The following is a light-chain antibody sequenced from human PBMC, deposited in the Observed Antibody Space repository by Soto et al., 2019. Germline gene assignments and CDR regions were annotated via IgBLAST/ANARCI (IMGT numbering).Light chain of an antibody. CDR2: EGN. CDR3: CSYAGSNTFV. J-gene: IGLJ1*01. Sequence: QSALTQPASVSGSPGQSITISCTGTSSDVGNYNLVSWYRHYPGKAPKLMIYEGNKRPSGVSNRFSGSKSGNTASLTISGLQAEDEADYYCCSYAGSNTFVFGTGTKVTVL. CDR1: SSDVGNYNL. V-gene: IGLV2-23*01.